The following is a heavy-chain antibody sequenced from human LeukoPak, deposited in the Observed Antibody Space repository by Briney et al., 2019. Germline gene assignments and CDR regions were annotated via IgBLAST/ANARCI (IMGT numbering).Heavy chain of an antibody. V-gene: IGHV4-39*07. CDR1: GGSISNSSYY. CDR3: ARGYYDARGDSNPFDI. Sequence: SETLSLTCTVSGGSISNSSYYWGWIRQPPGKGLEWIGTLYYGGSTYYNPSLKSRVTISVDTSKNQFSLKLTSVTAADTAIYYCARGYYDARGDSNPFDIWGQGTMVTVSS. D-gene: IGHD3-22*01. CDR2: LYYGGST. J-gene: IGHJ3*02.